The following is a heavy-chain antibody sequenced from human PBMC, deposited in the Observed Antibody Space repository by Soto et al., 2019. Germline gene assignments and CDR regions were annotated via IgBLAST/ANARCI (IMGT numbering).Heavy chain of an antibody. CDR3: AKDLPGELLPTRLDP. J-gene: IGHJ5*02. V-gene: IGHV3-23*01. Sequence: GGSLRLSCAASGFTFSSYAMIWVRQAPGKGLEWVSVISGSGSSTYYVDSVKGRFTISRDNSKNTLYLQMNSLRVEDTALYYCAKDLPGELLPTRLDPWGQGTLVTVSS. CDR2: ISGSGSST. D-gene: IGHD1-26*01. CDR1: GFTFSSYA.